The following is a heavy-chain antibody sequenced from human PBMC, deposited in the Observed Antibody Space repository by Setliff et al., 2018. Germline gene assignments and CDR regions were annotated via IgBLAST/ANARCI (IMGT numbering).Heavy chain of an antibody. Sequence: GGSLRPSCAASGFTFSTHSMNWVRQAPGKGLEWVSSISRSSTYKYYADSMKGRFTISRDNAKNSLYLQMISLRAEDTAVYYCASAGHSGSWFPFDAFHIWGQGTMVTVSS. CDR2: ISRSSTYK. CDR1: GFTFSTHS. D-gene: IGHD6-13*01. CDR3: ASAGHSGSWFPFDAFHI. J-gene: IGHJ3*02. V-gene: IGHV3-21*01.